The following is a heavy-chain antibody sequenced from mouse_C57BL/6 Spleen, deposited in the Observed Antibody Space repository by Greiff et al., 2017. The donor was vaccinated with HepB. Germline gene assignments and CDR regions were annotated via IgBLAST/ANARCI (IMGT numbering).Heavy chain of an antibody. CDR2: INYDGSST. V-gene: IGHV5-16*01. D-gene: IGHD4-1*01. J-gene: IGHJ3*01. CDR3: AREELGWFAY. CDR1: GFTFSDYY. Sequence: EVQLQESEGGLVQPGSSMKLSCTASGFTFSDYYMAWVRQVPEKGLEWVANINYDGSSTYYLDSLKSRFIISRDNAKNILYLQMSSLKSEDTATYYCAREELGWFAYWGQGTLVTVSA.